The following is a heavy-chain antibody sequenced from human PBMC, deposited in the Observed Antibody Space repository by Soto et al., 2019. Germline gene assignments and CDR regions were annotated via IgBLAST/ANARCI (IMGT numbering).Heavy chain of an antibody. V-gene: IGHV3-7*01. CDR3: ASSLGTPDAFDI. J-gene: IGHJ3*02. Sequence: EVQLVESGGGLVQPGGSLRLSCAASGFTFSSYWMGWVRQAPGKGLEWVANIKQDGSEKYYVDSVKGRFTISRDNAKNSLYLQMNSLRAEDTAVYCCASSLGTPDAFDIWGQGTMVTVSS. D-gene: IGHD1-1*01. CDR2: IKQDGSEK. CDR1: GFTFSSYW.